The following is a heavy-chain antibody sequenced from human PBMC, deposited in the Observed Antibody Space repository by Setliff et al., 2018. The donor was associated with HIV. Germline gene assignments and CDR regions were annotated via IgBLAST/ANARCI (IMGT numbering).Heavy chain of an antibody. CDR2: ITPSCGSR. CDR3: ARDVDVYDILTGYHFDY. J-gene: IGHJ4*02. V-gene: IGHV1-46*01. D-gene: IGHD3-9*01. Sequence: ASVKVSCKASGGTCSSYTISWVRQAPGHGLEWMGIITPSCGSRRYAQKFQGRLTMTRDMSTSTVHMDLSSLRPEDTAVYYCARDVDVYDILTGYHFDYWGQGTLVTVSS. CDR1: GGTCSSYT.